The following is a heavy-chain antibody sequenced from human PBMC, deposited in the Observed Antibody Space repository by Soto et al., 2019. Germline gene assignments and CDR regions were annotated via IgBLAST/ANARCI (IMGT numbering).Heavy chain of an antibody. CDR2: IYSGGST. J-gene: IGHJ6*02. CDR1: VFTVSSNY. D-gene: IGHD3-9*01. V-gene: IGHV3-53*01. Sequence: GGSLRLSCAASVFTVSSNYMSWVRQAPGKGLEWVSVIYSGGSTYYADSVRGRFTISRDNSKNTLYLQMNSLIAEDTAVYYCARDHAQLLPYSAWSYGMDVWGHGTTVTVSS. CDR3: ARDHAQLLPYSAWSYGMDV.